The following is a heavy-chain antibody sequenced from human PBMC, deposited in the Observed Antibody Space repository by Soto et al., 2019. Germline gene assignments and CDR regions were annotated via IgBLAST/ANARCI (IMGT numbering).Heavy chain of an antibody. Sequence: QVQLVQSGDEVKKPGASVKVSCKASGYIFVNYGIAWVRQAPGQGLEWMGRIRPYTANTHSATKDKGRISTATDTSTSLAYTVVGSLTSHDTAVYYCVRVDNYVTPTPQDVWGQGTTVTVSS. CDR2: IRPYTANT. J-gene: IGHJ6*02. CDR1: GYIFVNYG. CDR3: VRVDNYVTPTPQDV. V-gene: IGHV1-18*01. D-gene: IGHD3-16*01.